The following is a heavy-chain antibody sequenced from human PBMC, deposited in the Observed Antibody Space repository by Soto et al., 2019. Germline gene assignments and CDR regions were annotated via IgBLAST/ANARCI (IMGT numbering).Heavy chain of an antibody. CDR2: IYSGGST. Sequence: EVQRVETGGGLIQPGGSLRLSCAASGFTVSSNYMSWVRQAPGKGLEWVSVIYSGGSTYYADSVKGRFTIARDNSKNTLYLHMNSLRAEDTAVYYCARGLPMAEGVFDYWGQGTLVTVSS. D-gene: IGHD3-10*01. V-gene: IGHV3-53*02. CDR3: ARGLPMAEGVFDY. J-gene: IGHJ4*02. CDR1: GFTVSSNY.